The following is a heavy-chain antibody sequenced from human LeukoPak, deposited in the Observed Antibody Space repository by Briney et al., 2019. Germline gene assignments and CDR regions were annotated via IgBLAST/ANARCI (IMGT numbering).Heavy chain of an antibody. V-gene: IGHV3-23*01. D-gene: IGHD6-19*01. J-gene: IGHJ4*02. CDR1: GFTFSSYW. CDR2: ISSSGGST. Sequence: GGSLRLSCAASGFTFSSYWMSWVRQAPGEGLEWVSAISSSGGSTYYADSVKGRFTISRDNSKNTLYLQMNSLRAEDTAVYYCAKFPGYSSGHAADYWGQGTLVTVSS. CDR3: AKFPGYSSGHAADY.